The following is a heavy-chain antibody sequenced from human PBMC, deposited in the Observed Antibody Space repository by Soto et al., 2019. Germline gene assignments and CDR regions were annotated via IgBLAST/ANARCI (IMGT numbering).Heavy chain of an antibody. CDR3: ATTTAYCGGDCYLDY. V-gene: IGHV1-45*02. D-gene: IGHD2-21*02. CDR1: GYTFTGYY. CDR2: ITPFNGNT. Sequence: SVKVSCKASGYTFTGYYMHWVRQAPGQALEWMGWITPFNGNTNYAQKFQDRVTITRDRSMSTAYMELSSLRSEDTAMYYCATTTAYCGGDCYLDYWGQGTLVTVSS. J-gene: IGHJ4*02.